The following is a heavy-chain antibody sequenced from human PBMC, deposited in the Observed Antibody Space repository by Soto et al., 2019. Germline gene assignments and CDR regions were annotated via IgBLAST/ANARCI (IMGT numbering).Heavy chain of an antibody. Sequence: SETLSLTCAVYGGSFSGYYWSWIRQPPGKGLEWIGEINHSGSTNYNPSLKSRVTISVDTSKNQFSLKLSSVTAADTAVYYCARVGIGYSYGLFDYWGQGTMLAVSS. J-gene: IGHJ4*02. CDR2: INHSGST. CDR3: ARVGIGYSYGLFDY. D-gene: IGHD5-18*01. CDR1: GGSFSGYY. V-gene: IGHV4-34*01.